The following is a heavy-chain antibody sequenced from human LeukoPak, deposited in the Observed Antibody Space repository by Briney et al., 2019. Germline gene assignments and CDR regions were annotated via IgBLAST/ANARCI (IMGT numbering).Heavy chain of an antibody. J-gene: IGHJ3*02. Sequence: GGSPRLSCAASGFTFSDYYMSWIRQAPGKGLEWVSYISSSGSTIYYADSVKGRFTISRDNAKNSLYLQMNSLRAEDTAVYYCARATTVTGTNAFDIWGQGTMVTVSS. CDR1: GFTFSDYY. V-gene: IGHV3-11*04. D-gene: IGHD4-17*01. CDR3: ARATTVTGTNAFDI. CDR2: ISSSGSTI.